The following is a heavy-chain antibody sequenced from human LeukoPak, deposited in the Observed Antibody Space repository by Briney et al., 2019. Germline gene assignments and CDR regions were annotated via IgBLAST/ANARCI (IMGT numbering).Heavy chain of an antibody. CDR1: GYTFTNCD. J-gene: IGHJ4*02. CDR3: ARSRPRGSWSNYFDS. V-gene: IGHV1-8*01. Sequence: ASVKVSCKASGYTFTNCDINWVRQATGQGLEWMGWMNPNSGNTGYAQRFQGRVTMTRNTSISTAYMELSSLRSEDTAVYYCARSRPRGSWSNYFDSWGQGTLVTVSS. D-gene: IGHD6-13*01. CDR2: MNPNSGNT.